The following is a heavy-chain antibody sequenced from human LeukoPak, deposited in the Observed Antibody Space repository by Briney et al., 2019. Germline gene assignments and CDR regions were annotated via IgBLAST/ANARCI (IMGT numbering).Heavy chain of an antibody. CDR2: ISSSSSYI. CDR3: ARDLHPYCSGGSCRGIDY. Sequence: PGGSLRLSCAASGFTFSSYSMNWVRQAPGKGLEWVSSISSSSSYIYYADSVKGRFTISRDNAKNSLYLQMNSLRAEDTAVHYCARDLHPYCSGGSCRGIDYWGQGTLVTVSS. J-gene: IGHJ4*02. D-gene: IGHD2-15*01. CDR1: GFTFSSYS. V-gene: IGHV3-21*01.